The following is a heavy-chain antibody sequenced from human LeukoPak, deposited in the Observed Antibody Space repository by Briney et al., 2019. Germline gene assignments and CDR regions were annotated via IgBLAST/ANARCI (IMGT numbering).Heavy chain of an antibody. Sequence: GGSLRLSCAASGFTFSSYAMSWVRQAPGKGLEWVANINPDGSGKYYVDSVKGRFTISRDNAKKSLYLQMNSLRAEDTAVYYCASKQGDYWGQGTLVTVSS. CDR1: GFTFSSYA. CDR2: INPDGSGK. CDR3: ASKQGDY. V-gene: IGHV3-7*01. J-gene: IGHJ4*02.